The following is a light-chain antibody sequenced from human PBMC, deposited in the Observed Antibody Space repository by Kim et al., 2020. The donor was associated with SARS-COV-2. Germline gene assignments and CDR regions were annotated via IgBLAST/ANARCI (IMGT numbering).Light chain of an antibody. V-gene: IGKV3-15*01. CDR2: GAS. CDR1: QSVSSN. CDR3: QQYDNWPPIT. J-gene: IGKJ5*01. Sequence: EIVMTKSPATLSVSPGESATLSCRASQSVSSNLAWYQQKPGQGPRLLIYGASTRATGVPARFSGSGSGTEFTLTISSLQSEDFAVYYCQQYDNWPPITFGQWTRLEIK.